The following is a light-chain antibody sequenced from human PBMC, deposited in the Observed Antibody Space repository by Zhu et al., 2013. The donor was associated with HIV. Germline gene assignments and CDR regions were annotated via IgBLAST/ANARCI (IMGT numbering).Light chain of an antibody. CDR1: QSVNTK. CDR3: QHFGSSLVS. V-gene: IGKV3-15*01. CDR2: GAS. J-gene: IGKJ2*03. Sequence: EIVMTQSPVTLSVSPGERATLSCRASQSVNTKLAWYQQKPGQSPRLLIYGASTRATDIPARFSGSGSGTEFTLTISSLQSEDFAVYYCQHFGSSLVSFGQGTKVEIK.